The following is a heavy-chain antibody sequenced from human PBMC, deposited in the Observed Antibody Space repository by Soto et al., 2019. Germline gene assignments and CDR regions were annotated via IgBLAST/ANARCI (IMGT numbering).Heavy chain of an antibody. V-gene: IGHV2-70*04. CDR1: GFSLSGTGMR. Sequence: SGPTLVNPTQTLTLTCTVAGFSLSGTGMRVTWIRQPPGKALEWLARSDWEDTKLYSSSLKTRLTISRDTSKNQVVLTMTSMDPADTGTYYCARAFYGMDVWGQGTTVTVSS. CDR2: SDWEDTK. CDR3: ARAFYGMDV. J-gene: IGHJ6*02.